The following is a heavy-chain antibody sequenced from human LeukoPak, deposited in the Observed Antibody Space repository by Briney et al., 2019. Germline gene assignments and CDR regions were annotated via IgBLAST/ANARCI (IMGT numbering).Heavy chain of an antibody. J-gene: IGHJ4*02. V-gene: IGHV4-4*09. CDR2: IYTSGST. CDR3: ARYIRSVVGAHYSDY. D-gene: IGHD1-26*01. CDR1: GGSISSYY. Sequence: SETLSLTCTVSGGSISSYYWSWIRQPPGKGLEGIGYIYTSGSTNYNPSLKSRVPISVDTSKNPFSLKLSSVTAADTAVYYCARYIRSVVGAHYSDYWGQGTLVTVSS.